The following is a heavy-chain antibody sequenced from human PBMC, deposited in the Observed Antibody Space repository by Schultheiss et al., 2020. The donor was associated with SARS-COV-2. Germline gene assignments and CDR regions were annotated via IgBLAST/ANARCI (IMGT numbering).Heavy chain of an antibody. Sequence: ASVKVSCKASGFTLTGYYMHWVRQAPGQGLEWMGRVNPHTGGANYAQTFQGRVTLTRDTSTSTAYMELSGLRSDDTAVYYCARANPLRGSSGWYGVDYWGQGTLVTVSS. CDR2: VNPHTGGA. CDR3: ARANPLRGSSGWYGVDY. J-gene: IGHJ4*02. V-gene: IGHV1-2*06. D-gene: IGHD6-19*01. CDR1: GFTLTGYY.